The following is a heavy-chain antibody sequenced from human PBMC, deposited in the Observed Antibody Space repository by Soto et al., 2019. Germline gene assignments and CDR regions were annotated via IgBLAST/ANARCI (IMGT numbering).Heavy chain of an antibody. CDR3: ASWYYYDSSGYPSFDY. CDR2: IIPTFGTA. V-gene: IGHV1-69*13. J-gene: IGHJ4*02. CDR1: GGTFSSYA. D-gene: IGHD3-22*01. Sequence: SVKVSCKASGGTFSSYAISWVRQAPGQGLEWMGGIIPTFGTANYAQKFQGRVTITADESTSTAYMELSSLRSEDTAVYYCASWYYYDSSGYPSFDYWGQGTLVTVSS.